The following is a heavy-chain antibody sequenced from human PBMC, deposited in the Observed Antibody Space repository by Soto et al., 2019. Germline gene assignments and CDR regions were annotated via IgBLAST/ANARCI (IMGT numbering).Heavy chain of an antibody. Sequence: SETLSLTCTVSGGSISSGSYYWSWIRQHPGKGLEWIGYIYYSGTTYYNPSLKSRVFISIDTSRTQFSLELISVTAADTAVYYCARERWSNPYYYYGMDVWGQGTTVTVSS. CDR2: IYYSGTT. J-gene: IGHJ6*02. CDR1: GGSISSGSYY. V-gene: IGHV4-31*03. CDR3: ARERWSNPYYYYGMDV. D-gene: IGHD2-8*01.